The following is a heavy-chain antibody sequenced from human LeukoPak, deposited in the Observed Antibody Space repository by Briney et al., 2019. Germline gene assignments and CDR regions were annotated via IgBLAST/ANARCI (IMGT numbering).Heavy chain of an antibody. CDR2: ISGSGGST. CDR3: ARAGGGWYIWDY. J-gene: IGHJ4*02. D-gene: IGHD2-15*01. V-gene: IGHV3-23*01. Sequence: GGSLILSCAASGFTFSSHAMSWVRQAPGKGLEWVSGISGSGGSTYYADSVKGRFTISRDNSKNTLYLQMNSLRAEDTAVYYCARAGGGWYIWDYWGQGTLVTVSS. CDR1: GFTFSSHA.